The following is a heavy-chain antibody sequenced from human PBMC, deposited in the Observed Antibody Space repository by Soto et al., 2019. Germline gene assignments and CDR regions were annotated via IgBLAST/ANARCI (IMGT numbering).Heavy chain of an antibody. CDR2: INPSGGST. J-gene: IGHJ4*02. V-gene: IGHV1-46*03. D-gene: IGHD1-1*01. CDR1: GYTFTSNY. CDR3: ATRGYLEPFDY. Sequence: ASVKVSCKASGYTFTSNYRQWVRQAPGQGLEWMGIINPSGGSTSYAQKFQGRVTMTSDTSTSTVYMELSSLRSEDTAVYYCATRGYLEPFDYWGQGTLVTVS.